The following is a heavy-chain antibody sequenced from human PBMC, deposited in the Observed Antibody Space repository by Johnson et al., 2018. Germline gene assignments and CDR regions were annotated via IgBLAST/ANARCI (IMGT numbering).Heavy chain of an antibody. D-gene: IGHD3-9*01. Sequence: VQLRESGGGLVQPGRSMRLCCAASGFTFDDYAMHWVRQAPGKGLEWVSGISWNSGSIGYVDSVKGRFTISRDNYKKTLYLQMNSLRAEETAVDYCAKDGRLLRYFDWAFIFQHWGQGTLVTVSS. CDR1: GFTFDDYA. J-gene: IGHJ1*01. V-gene: IGHV3-9*01. CDR3: AKDGRLLRYFDWAFIFQH. CDR2: ISWNSGSI.